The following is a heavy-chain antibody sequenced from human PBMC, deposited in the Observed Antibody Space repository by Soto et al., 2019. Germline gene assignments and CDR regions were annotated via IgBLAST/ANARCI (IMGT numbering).Heavy chain of an antibody. J-gene: IGHJ4*02. CDR3: ATPPRYDSSGYFYY. D-gene: IGHD3-22*01. CDR1: GVSIKSGGYY. V-gene: IGHV4-31*03. Sequence: SETLSLTCSVSGVSIKSGGYYWTWIRQLPGKGLEWIGDIYYTGSTFYHPSLKTRVTLSLDTSKNQFSLNLESVTAADTAVYYCATPPRYDSSGYFYYWGQGTQVTVSS. CDR2: IYYTGST.